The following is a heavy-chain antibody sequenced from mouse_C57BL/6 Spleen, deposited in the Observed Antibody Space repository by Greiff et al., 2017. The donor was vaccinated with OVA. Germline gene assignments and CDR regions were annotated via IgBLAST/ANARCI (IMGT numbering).Heavy chain of an antibody. CDR1: GYTFTTYP. J-gene: IGHJ3*01. CDR2: FHPYNDDT. CDR3: ALISTVAEGFAY. Sequence: QVQLKESGAELVKPGSSVKMSCKASGYTFTTYPIEWMKQNHGKSLEWIGNFHPYNDDTKYNEKFKGKATLTVEKSSSTVYLELSRLTSDDSAVYYCALISTVAEGFAYWGQGTLVTVSA. D-gene: IGHD1-1*01. V-gene: IGHV1-47*01.